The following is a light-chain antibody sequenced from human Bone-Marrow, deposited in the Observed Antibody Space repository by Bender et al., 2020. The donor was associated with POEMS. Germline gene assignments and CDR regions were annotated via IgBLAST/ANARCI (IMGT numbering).Light chain of an antibody. CDR3: QVWDSSSDHMI. Sequence: SYELTQPPSVSVSPGQTASITCSGDKLGGNYACWYQQKPGQSPVLVIYQDTKRPSGIPERFSGSNSGNTATLTISGTQALDEADYYCQVWDSSSDHMIFGGGTKLTVL. CDR2: QDT. V-gene: IGLV3-1*01. CDR1: KLGGNY. J-gene: IGLJ2*01.